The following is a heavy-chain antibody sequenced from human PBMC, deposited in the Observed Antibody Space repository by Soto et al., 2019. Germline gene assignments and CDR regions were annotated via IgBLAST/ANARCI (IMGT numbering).Heavy chain of an antibody. CDR1: GGSISSGDYY. CDR2: IFYRGST. Sequence: PSETLSLTCTVSGGSISSGDYYWNWIRQHPGKGLEWIGYIFYRGSTYYNPSLKSRLTISVDTSKNQFSLKLSSVTAADTAVYYRAREGTTVWAPFDSWGQGTLVTVSS. V-gene: IGHV4-31*02. CDR3: AREGTTVWAPFDS. D-gene: IGHD1-1*01. J-gene: IGHJ5*01.